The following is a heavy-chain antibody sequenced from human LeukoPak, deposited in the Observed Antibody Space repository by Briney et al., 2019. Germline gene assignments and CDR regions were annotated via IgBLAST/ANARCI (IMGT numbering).Heavy chain of an antibody. CDR1: GDPMSGYY. CDR3: ARRASTGTFFDY. V-gene: IGHV4-59*08. J-gene: IGHJ4*02. Sequence: PSETLSLTCSVSGDPMSGYYWSWIRQSPGRTLEWIGYIFHSGSVNYSPSFSSRLTISIDPSRKQFSLNLKSVTATDTAIYYCARRASTGTFFDYWGQGALVTVSS. D-gene: IGHD1-1*01. CDR2: IFHSGSV.